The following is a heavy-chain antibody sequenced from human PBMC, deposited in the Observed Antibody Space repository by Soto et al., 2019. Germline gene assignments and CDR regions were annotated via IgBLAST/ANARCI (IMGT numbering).Heavy chain of an antibody. CDR3: ARDDYGGNSFDY. J-gene: IGHJ4*02. CDR2: IIPIFGTA. V-gene: IGHV1-69*13. CDR1: GGTFSSYA. D-gene: IGHD4-17*01. Sequence: SVKVSCKASGGTFSSYAISWVRQAPGQGLEWMGGIIPIFGTANYAQKFQGRVTITADEPTSTAYMELSSLRSEDTAVYYCARDDYGGNSFDYWGQGTLVTVSS.